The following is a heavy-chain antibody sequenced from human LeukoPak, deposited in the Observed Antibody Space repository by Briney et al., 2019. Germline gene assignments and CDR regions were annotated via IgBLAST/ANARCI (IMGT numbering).Heavy chain of an antibody. J-gene: IGHJ4*02. Sequence: GGSLRLSCAASGFTFSSYSMNWVRQAPGKGLEWVSYISSSSSTIYYADSVKGRFTISRDNAKNSLYLQMNSLRAEDTAVYYCARVDYDFWSGYPGHFDYWGQGTLVTVSS. CDR2: ISSSSSTI. V-gene: IGHV3-48*04. D-gene: IGHD3-3*01. CDR3: ARVDYDFWSGYPGHFDY. CDR1: GFTFSSYS.